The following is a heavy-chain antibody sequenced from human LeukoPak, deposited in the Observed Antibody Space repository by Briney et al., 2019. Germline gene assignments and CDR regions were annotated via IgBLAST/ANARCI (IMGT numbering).Heavy chain of an antibody. CDR3: AKALLRGSYSPYFDY. CDR2: ISWNSGSI. V-gene: IGHV3-9*01. D-gene: IGHD1-26*01. CDR1: GFTFDDYA. Sequence: GRSLRLSCAASGFTFDDYAMHWVRQAPGKGLEWVSGISWNSGSIGYADSVKGRFTISRDNAKNSLYLQVNSLRAEDTALYYCAKALLRGSYSPYFDYWGQGTLVTVSS. J-gene: IGHJ4*02.